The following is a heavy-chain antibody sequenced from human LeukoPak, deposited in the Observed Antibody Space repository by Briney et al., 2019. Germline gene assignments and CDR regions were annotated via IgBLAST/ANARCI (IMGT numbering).Heavy chain of an antibody. J-gene: IGHJ4*02. D-gene: IGHD6-13*01. CDR3: AKTVGIAAAGTMRYFDY. V-gene: IGHV3-21*01. Sequence: PGGSLRLSCAASGFTFSSYSMNWVRQAPGKGLEWVSSISSSSSYIYYADSVKGRFTISRDNSKNTLYLQMNSLRAEDTAVYYCAKTVGIAAAGTMRYFDYWGQGTLVTVSS. CDR1: GFTFSSYS. CDR2: ISSSSSYI.